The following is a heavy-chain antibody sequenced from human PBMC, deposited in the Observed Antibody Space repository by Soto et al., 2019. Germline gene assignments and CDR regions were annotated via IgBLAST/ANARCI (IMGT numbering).Heavy chain of an antibody. CDR2: ISSSSRII. Sequence: PGGSLRLSCAASGFTFSSYSMSWVRQAPGKGLEWVSYISSSSRIIYYEDSAKGRFSISRDNAKNSLYLQMNSLRAEDTAVYYCARAASPNISPRSNYYYMDVWGKGTTVTVSS. CDR3: ARAASPNISPRSNYYYMDV. CDR1: GFTFSSYS. V-gene: IGHV3-48*01. J-gene: IGHJ6*03. D-gene: IGHD2-8*01.